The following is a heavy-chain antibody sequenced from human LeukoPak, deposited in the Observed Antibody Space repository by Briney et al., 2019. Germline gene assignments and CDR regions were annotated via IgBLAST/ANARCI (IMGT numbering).Heavy chain of an antibody. V-gene: IGHV3-23*01. J-gene: IGHJ5*02. D-gene: IGHD5-18*01. Sequence: GGSLRLSCAASGFSFSSCAMNWVRQAPGKGLEWVSAISGSDGSTYSSDSVKGRFTISRDNSKNTLYLQMNSLRAEDTAVYYCAKDLQGYTAMITWGQGTLVTVSS. CDR2: ISGSDGST. CDR3: AKDLQGYTAMIT. CDR1: GFSFSSCA.